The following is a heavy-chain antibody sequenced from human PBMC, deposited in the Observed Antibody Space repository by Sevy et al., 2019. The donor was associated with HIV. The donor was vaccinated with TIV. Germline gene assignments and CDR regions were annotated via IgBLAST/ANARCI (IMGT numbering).Heavy chain of an antibody. Sequence: GGCLRLSCTASGFTFSSYEMNWVRQAPGKGLEWVSYISNSGSNIYYSDSVKVRFTISRDNAKNSLYLQMNSLRAEDTAVYYCARDLPPSATTVAHFDYWGRGTLVTVSS. V-gene: IGHV3-48*03. J-gene: IGHJ4*02. CDR3: ARDLPPSATTVAHFDY. CDR2: ISNSGSNI. CDR1: GFTFSSYE. D-gene: IGHD4-17*01.